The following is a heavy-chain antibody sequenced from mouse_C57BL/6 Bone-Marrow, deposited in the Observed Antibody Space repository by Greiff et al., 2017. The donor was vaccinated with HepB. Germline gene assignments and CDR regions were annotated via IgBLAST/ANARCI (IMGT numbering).Heavy chain of an antibody. Sequence: QVQLQQPGAELVKPGASVTMSCNASGYTFTSYWITWVTPRPGQGLEWIGVIYPGSGSTNYNEKFKSKATLTVDTSSSTAYMQLSSRTSEDSAVYYCARRGYYGSSTDYWGQGTTLTVSS. CDR3: ARRGYYGSSTDY. D-gene: IGHD1-1*01. V-gene: IGHV1-55*01. CDR1: GYTFTSYW. CDR2: IYPGSGST. J-gene: IGHJ2*01.